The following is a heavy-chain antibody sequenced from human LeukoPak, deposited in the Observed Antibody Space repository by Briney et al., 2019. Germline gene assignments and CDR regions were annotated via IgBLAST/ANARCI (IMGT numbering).Heavy chain of an antibody. V-gene: IGHV4-59*01. CDR1: GGSISSYY. J-gene: IGHJ4*02. CDR2: IYYSGST. CDR3: AGSYRPLPYYFDY. Sequence: PSETLSLTCTVSGGSISSYYWSWIRQPPGKGLEWIGYIYYSGSTNYNPSLKSRVTISVDTSKNQFSLKLSSVTAADTAVYYCAGSYRPLPYYFDYWGQGTLVTVSS. D-gene: IGHD1-26*01.